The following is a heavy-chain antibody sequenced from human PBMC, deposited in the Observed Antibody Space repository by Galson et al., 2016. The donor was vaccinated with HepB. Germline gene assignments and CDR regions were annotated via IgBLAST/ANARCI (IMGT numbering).Heavy chain of an antibody. J-gene: IGHJ4*02. D-gene: IGHD5-18*01. V-gene: IGHV3-64D*08. Sequence: SLRLSCAAPGFIFSKYTMHWVRQAPGKGLQYVAGISYNGGTTHYADSVKGRFTISRDNSKNTLYLQMSSLRVEDTSVYFCVRQPTYGYPFDYWGQGTLVTASS. CDR1: GFIFSKYT. CDR2: ISYNGGTT. CDR3: VRQPTYGYPFDY.